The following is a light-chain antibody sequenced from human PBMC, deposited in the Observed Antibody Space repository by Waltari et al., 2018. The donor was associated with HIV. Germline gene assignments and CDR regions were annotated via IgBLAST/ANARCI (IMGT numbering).Light chain of an antibody. CDR1: ESIYPY. V-gene: IGKV1-39*01. J-gene: IGKJ4*02. Sequence: DIHLSQSPSSLSASVGDRVTITFRASESIYPYLNWFQHTPKKAPKLIIFAASNLKSGVPSRFRGRGSGAVFTLTISSLQLGDFATYYCQQSRSTPLTFGGGTRVE. CDR3: QQSRSTPLT. CDR2: AAS.